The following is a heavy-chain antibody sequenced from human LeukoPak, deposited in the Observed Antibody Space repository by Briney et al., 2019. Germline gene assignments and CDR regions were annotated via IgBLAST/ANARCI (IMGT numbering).Heavy chain of an antibody. CDR1: GFTVSSNY. Sequence: GGSLRLSCAASGFTVSSNYMSWVRQAPGKGLEWVSLIYSGGRTDYADSVEGRFTISRDNSKNTLYLQMNSLRAEDTAVYYCARDRSKIEDCGGDCGMDVWGQGTTVTVSS. CDR2: IYSGGRT. D-gene: IGHD2-21*01. J-gene: IGHJ6*02. CDR3: ARDRSKIEDCGGDCGMDV. V-gene: IGHV3-53*01.